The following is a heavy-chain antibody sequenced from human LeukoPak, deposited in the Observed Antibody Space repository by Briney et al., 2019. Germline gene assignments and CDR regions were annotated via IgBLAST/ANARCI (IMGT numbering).Heavy chain of an antibody. CDR1: RFTISKYW. CDR3: APQQAYSPYNWFDP. CDR2: IHPDGSST. V-gene: IGHV3-74*03. D-gene: IGHD5-12*01. Sequence: GGSLRLSCVGSRFTISKYWMHWDRQASGTGLVWVSCIHPDGSSTTYADYVKGQFTISRDNAENKLYLQMDSLRAEDTGVYYCAPQQAYSPYNWFDPWGQGTLVTVSS. J-gene: IGHJ5*02.